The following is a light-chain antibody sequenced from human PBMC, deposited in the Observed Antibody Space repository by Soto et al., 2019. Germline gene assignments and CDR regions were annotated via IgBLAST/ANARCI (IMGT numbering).Light chain of an antibody. CDR2: DAS. CDR3: QQYNTYWT. V-gene: IGKV1-5*01. CDR1: QNIIRW. Sequence: DIQMTQSPSTLSASVGDRVTITCRASQNIIRWLAWYQQKPGKAPKLLIYDASNLESGVPSRFSGSGSGTEFTLTISSLQHDDLATYYCQQYNTYWTFGPGTTVAIK. J-gene: IGKJ3*01.